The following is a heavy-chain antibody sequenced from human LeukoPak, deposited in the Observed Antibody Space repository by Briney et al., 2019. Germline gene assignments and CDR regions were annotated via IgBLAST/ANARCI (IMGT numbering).Heavy chain of an antibody. CDR2: TYYTGST. D-gene: IGHD3-3*01. V-gene: IGHV4-59*01. J-gene: IGHJ3*02. CDR3: AREGQEWFHSAFDI. Sequence: PSETLSLTCTVSGGSISSYYWSWIRQPPGKGLEWIGYTYYTGSTTYNPSLKSRVTMSVHTSRNELSLRLNSVTAADTAVYYCAREGQEWFHSAFDIWGQGTMVTVSS. CDR1: GGSISSYY.